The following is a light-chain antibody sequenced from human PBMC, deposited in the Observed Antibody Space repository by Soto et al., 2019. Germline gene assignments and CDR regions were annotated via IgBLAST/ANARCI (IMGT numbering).Light chain of an antibody. CDR3: QQRSNWPPIT. CDR1: QSLTNNY. Sequence: ELVLTQSPGTLSLSPGERATLSCRASQSLTNNYFAWYQQKPGQAPRLLIYDASNRATGIPARFSGSGSGTDFTLTISSLEPEDFAVYYCQQRSNWPPITFGQGTRLEIK. V-gene: IGKV3-11*01. J-gene: IGKJ5*01. CDR2: DAS.